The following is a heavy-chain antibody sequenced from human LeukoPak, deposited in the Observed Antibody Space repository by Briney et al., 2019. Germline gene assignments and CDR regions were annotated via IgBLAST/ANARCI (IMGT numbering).Heavy chain of an antibody. CDR3: AKGTESGGWFYYFDY. CDR2: ISGSGGST. D-gene: IGHD6-19*01. J-gene: IGHJ4*02. V-gene: IGHV3-23*01. CDR1: GFTFSSYA. Sequence: GGSLRLSCAASGFTFSSYAMSWVRQAPGKGLEWVSAISGSGGSTYYADSVKGRFAISRDNSKNTLYLQMNSLRAEDTAVYYCAKGTESGGWFYYFDYWGQGTLVTVSS.